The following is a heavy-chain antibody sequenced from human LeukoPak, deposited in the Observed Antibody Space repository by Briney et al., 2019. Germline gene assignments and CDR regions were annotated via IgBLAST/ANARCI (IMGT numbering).Heavy chain of an antibody. J-gene: IGHJ4*01. D-gene: IGHD3-10*01. CDR2: IYPGDSET. CDR3: ARRSTVIRGVLDEAFDY. V-gene: IGHV5-51*01. Sequence: GESLKISCKGSGNSFNNHFIGWVRQMPGKGLEWMGIIYPGDSETRYSPFFEGLITISADKSISTVYLQWSSLEASDTAMYYCARRSTVIRGVLDEAFDYWGHGTLVTVSS. CDR1: GNSFNNHF.